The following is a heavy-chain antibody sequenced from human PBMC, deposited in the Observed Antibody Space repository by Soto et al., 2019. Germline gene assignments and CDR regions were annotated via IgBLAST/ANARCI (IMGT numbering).Heavy chain of an antibody. CDR1: GDSISSYY. CDR3: ARDPDSSGRPTIDY. CDR2: IYYSGST. V-gene: IGHV4-59*12. D-gene: IGHD3-22*01. Sequence: SETLSITCTVSGDSISSYYWSWIRQPPGKGLEWIGYIYYSGSTNYNPSLKSRVTISVDTSKNQFSLKLSSVTAADTAVYYCARDPDSSGRPTIDYWGQGTLVTVSS. J-gene: IGHJ4*02.